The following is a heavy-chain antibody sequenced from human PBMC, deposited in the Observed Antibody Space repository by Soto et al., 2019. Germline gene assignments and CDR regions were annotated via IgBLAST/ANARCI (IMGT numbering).Heavy chain of an antibody. CDR3: AKEGSGSYYNEPPYYFDY. J-gene: IGHJ4*02. CDR2: ISGSGGST. D-gene: IGHD3-10*01. CDR1: GFTFSSYA. V-gene: IGHV3-23*01. Sequence: AGSLRLSCAASGFTFSSYAMSWVRQAPGKGLEWVSAISGSGGSTYYADSVKGRFTISRDNSKNTLYLQMNSLRAEDTAVYYCAKEGSGSYYNEPPYYFDYWGQGTLVTVSS.